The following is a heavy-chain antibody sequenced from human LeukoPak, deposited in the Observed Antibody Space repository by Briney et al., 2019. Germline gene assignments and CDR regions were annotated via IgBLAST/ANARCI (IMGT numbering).Heavy chain of an antibody. D-gene: IGHD6-25*01. CDR3: ARGSHGVAATDTPFDY. CDR2: ISTSSSYI. J-gene: IGHJ4*02. Sequence: GGSLRLSCAASGFTFSSYGMSWVRQAPGKGLEWVSSISTSSSYIYYADSVRGRFTISRDNAKNSLYLQVNSLRAEDTAVYYCARGSHGVAATDTPFDYWGQGTLVTVSS. V-gene: IGHV3-21*01. CDR1: GFTFSSYG.